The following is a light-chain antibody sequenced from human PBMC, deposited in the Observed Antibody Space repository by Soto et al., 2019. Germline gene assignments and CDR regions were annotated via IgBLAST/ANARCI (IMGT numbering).Light chain of an antibody. CDR2: DAS. J-gene: IGKJ3*01. Sequence: DIQMTQSPSTLSASVGDRVTVTCRASQSISNWLAWYQQKPGKAPKLLIYDASSLESGVPSRFSGGGSGTEFTLSISSLQPDDFATYYGQQYSSYSPFTFGPGTKVDI. CDR1: QSISNW. CDR3: QQYSSYSPFT. V-gene: IGKV1-5*01.